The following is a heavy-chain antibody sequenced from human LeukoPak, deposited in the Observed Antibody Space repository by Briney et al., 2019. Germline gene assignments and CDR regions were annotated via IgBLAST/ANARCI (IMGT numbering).Heavy chain of an antibody. CDR2: INHSGST. D-gene: IGHD3-10*01. V-gene: IGHV4-34*01. CDR3: ARGGDPSPFDY. J-gene: IGHJ4*02. CDR1: GGSFSGYY. Sequence: PSETLSLTCAVYGGSFSGYYWSWIRQPPGKGLEWIGEINHSGSTNYSPSLKSRVTISVDTSKNQFSLKLSSVTAADTAVYYCARGGDPSPFDYWGQGTLVTVSS.